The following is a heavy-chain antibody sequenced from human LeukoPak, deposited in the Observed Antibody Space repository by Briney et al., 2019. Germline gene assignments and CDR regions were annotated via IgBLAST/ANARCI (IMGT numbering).Heavy chain of an antibody. D-gene: IGHD3-22*01. CDR1: GGSISSYY. Sequence: SETLSLTCTVSGGSISSYYWSWIRQPAGKGLEWIGRIYTSGSTNYNPSLKSRVTMSVDTSKNQFSLKLSSVTAADTAVYYCAREKFYYDSSGYYPIDYWGQGTLVTVSP. V-gene: IGHV4-4*07. CDR2: IYTSGST. CDR3: AREKFYYDSSGYYPIDY. J-gene: IGHJ4*02.